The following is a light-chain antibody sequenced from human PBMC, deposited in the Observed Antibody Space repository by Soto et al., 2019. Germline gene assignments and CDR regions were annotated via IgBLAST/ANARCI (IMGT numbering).Light chain of an antibody. CDR1: ISNIGTNY. CDR3: AAWDDTVRSYV. V-gene: IGLV1-47*01. J-gene: IGLJ1*01. CDR2: RDN. Sequence: QSVLTQPPSVSGTPGQRVTISCSGGISNIGTNYVHWFQQLPGTAPKALSNRDNQRPSGVPDRFSGSKSGTSASLAISGLRSEDEAEYYCAAWDDTVRSYVFGTGTKLTVL.